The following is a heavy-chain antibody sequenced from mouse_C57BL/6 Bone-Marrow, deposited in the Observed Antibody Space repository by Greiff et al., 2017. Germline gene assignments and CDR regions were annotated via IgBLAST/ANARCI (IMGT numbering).Heavy chain of an antibody. CDR1: GYTFTSYW. Sequence: QVQLQQPGAELVMPGASVKLSCKASGYTFTSYWMHWVKQRPGQGLEWIGEIDPSDSYTNYNQKFSGKSILTVDKSSSTANMHLSSLTSGDSAVCYCVLRRFAYWGQGTLVTVSA. D-gene: IGHD2-4*01. V-gene: IGHV1-69*01. CDR3: VLRRFAY. CDR2: IDPSDSYT. J-gene: IGHJ3*01.